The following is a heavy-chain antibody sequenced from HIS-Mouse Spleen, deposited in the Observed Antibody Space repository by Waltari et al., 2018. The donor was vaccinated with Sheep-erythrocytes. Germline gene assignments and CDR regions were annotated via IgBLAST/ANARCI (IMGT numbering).Heavy chain of an antibody. D-gene: IGHD3-10*01. V-gene: IGHV1-2*02. CDR1: GYTLTGYY. CDR3: ARDRGGAFDI. CDR2: INPNSGGT. Sequence: QVQLVQSGGEVKKPGASVKVTCKAAGYTLTGYYMHWVRQAPGQGLAWMGWINPNSGGTNYAQKFQGRVTMTRDTSISTAYMELSRLRSDDTAVYYCARDRGGAFDIWGQGTMVTVSS. J-gene: IGHJ3*02.